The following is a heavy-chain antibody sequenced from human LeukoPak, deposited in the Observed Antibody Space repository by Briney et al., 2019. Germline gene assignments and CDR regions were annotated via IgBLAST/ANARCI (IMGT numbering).Heavy chain of an antibody. CDR3: ARTSIAAAGTVFDY. CDR1: GFTFTDYT. D-gene: IGHD6-13*01. J-gene: IGHJ4*02. Sequence: GGSLRLSCAASGFTFTDYTMNWVRQAPGKGLEWVSSISSRSSYIYYADSVKGRFTISRDNAKNSLYLQMNSLRAEDTAVYYCARTSIAAAGTVFDYWGQGTLVTVSS. CDR2: ISSRSSYI. V-gene: IGHV3-21*01.